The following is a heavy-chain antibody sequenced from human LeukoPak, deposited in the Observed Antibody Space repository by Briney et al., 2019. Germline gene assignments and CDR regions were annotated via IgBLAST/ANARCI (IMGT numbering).Heavy chain of an antibody. CDR1: GFSFSTYG. Sequence: PGGSLRLSCTTSGFSFSTYGMHWVRQAPGKGLEWVAFIRYDATNKYYADSVKGRFTISRDNSKNTLYLQMNSLRAEDTAVYYRAKDLAHFDWLISWDAFDIWGQGTMVTVSS. CDR3: AKDLAHFDWLISWDAFDI. CDR2: IRYDATNK. D-gene: IGHD3-9*01. J-gene: IGHJ3*02. V-gene: IGHV3-30*02.